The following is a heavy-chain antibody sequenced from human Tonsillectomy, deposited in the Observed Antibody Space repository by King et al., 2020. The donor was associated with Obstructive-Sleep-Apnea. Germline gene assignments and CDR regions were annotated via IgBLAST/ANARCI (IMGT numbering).Heavy chain of an antibody. D-gene: IGHD6-19*01. Sequence: VQLQESGPGLVKPSETLSLICNVSGDSINSRSYYWGWIRQPPGKGLEWIGSMYNSGSIYYNPSLKSRVSISVDLSKNQFSLKVSAVTAADTAVYYCARGPAVAGSGKIYSWGQGTLVTVSS. CDR3: ARGPAVAGSGKIYS. J-gene: IGHJ4*02. V-gene: IGHV4-39*07. CDR2: MYNSGSI. CDR1: GDSINSRSYY.